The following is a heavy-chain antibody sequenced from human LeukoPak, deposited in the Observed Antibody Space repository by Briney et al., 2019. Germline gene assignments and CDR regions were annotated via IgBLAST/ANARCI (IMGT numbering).Heavy chain of an antibody. J-gene: IGHJ3*02. V-gene: IGHV4-34*01. CDR3: ARGWDS. CDR1: GASISAYY. Sequence: SETLSLTCTVSGASISAYYWRWLRHPPGKGLEWIGEINHSGSTNYDPSLKSRVTISVDTSKNQFSQKLSSVTAADTAVYFCARGWDSWGQGTMVTVSS. CDR2: INHSGST.